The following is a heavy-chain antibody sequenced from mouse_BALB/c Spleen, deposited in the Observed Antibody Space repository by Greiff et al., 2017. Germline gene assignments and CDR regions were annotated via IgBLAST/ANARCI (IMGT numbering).Heavy chain of an antibody. CDR3: ARGYGYGGYAMDY. D-gene: IGHD1-2*01. CDR2: IWAGGST. Sequence: VQGVESGPGLVAPSQSLSITCTVSGFSLTSYGVHWVRQPPGKGLEWLGVIWAGGSTNYNSALMSRLSISKDNSKSQVFLKMNSLQTDDTAMYYCARGYGYGGYAMDYWGQGTSVTVSS. V-gene: IGHV2-9*02. CDR1: GFSLTSYG. J-gene: IGHJ4*01.